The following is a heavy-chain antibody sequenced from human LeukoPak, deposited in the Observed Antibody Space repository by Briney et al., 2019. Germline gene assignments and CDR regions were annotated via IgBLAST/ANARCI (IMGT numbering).Heavy chain of an antibody. D-gene: IGHD3-16*01. J-gene: IGHJ4*02. CDR1: GFTFSSYA. V-gene: IGHV3-23*01. CDR2: ISGSGDST. Sequence: GGSLRLSCAAPGFTFSSYAMSWVRQAPGKGLEWVSAISGSGDSTYYADSVKGRFTISRDNSKNTLYLQMNSLRADDTAVYYCAKARGYFDYWGQGTLVTVSS. CDR3: AKARGYFDY.